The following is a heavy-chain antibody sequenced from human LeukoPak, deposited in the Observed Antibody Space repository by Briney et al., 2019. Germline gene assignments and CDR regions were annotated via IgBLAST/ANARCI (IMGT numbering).Heavy chain of an antibody. J-gene: IGHJ4*02. CDR2: MYLSGTT. CDR1: GDSINSLDL. V-gene: IGHV4-4*02. D-gene: IGHD3-22*01. Sequence: SETLSLTCTVSGDSINSLDLWSWVRQPPGKGLEWIGEMYLSGTTHSNPSVKSRVTISIDKSKNQFFLNLSSVTAADTAVYYCAGLVGRYSSGLYYYYFDYRGQGTLVTVSS. CDR3: AGLVGRYSSGLYYYYFDY.